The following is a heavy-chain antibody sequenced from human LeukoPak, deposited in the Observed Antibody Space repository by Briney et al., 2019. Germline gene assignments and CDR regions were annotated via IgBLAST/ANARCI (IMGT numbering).Heavy chain of an antibody. CDR1: GDSISSSSYY. V-gene: IGHV4-39*01. CDR2: IYYSGST. J-gene: IGHJ4*02. CDR3: ARLSNSANFDY. Sequence: SETLSLTCTVSGDSISSSSYYWGWIRQPPGKGLEWIGSIYYSGSTYYNPSLKSRVTISVDTSKNQFSLKLSSVPPADTAVYYCARLSNSANFDYWGQGTLVTVSS. D-gene: IGHD2-21*01.